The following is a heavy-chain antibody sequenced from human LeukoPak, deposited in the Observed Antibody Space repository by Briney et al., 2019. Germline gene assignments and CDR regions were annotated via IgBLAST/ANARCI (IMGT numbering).Heavy chain of an antibody. V-gene: IGHV3-7*03. CDR2: IKHDDSEK. Sequence: GGSLRLSCAASGFNFNKYWMNWVRQAPGKGLEWVANIKHDDSEKNYVDSVRGRFTISRDISKNTLYLQMNGLRVEDTAMYYCARDAPQVPAAGVLASWGQGTLVIVSS. J-gene: IGHJ5*02. CDR3: ARDAPQVPAAGVLAS. D-gene: IGHD6-13*01. CDR1: GFNFNKYW.